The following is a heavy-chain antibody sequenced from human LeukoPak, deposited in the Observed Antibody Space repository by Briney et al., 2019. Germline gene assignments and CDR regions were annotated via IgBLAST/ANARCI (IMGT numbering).Heavy chain of an antibody. D-gene: IGHD4/OR15-4a*01. J-gene: IGHJ3*02. CDR1: GGSISSYY. Sequence: PETLSLTCTVSGGSISSYYWSWIRQPPGQGLEWIGYIYYSGSTNYNPSLKSRVTISVDTSKNQFSLKLSSVTAADTAVYYCAREYGGDAFDIWGQGTMVTVSS. CDR3: AREYGGDAFDI. V-gene: IGHV4-59*01. CDR2: IYYSGST.